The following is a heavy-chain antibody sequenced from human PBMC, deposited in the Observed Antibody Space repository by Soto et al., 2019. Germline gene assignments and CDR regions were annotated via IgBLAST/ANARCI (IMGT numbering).Heavy chain of an antibody. J-gene: IGHJ4*02. CDR3: ARGSGSSWFDY. V-gene: IGHV1-2*02. Sequence: ASVKVSCKPSGYTFTANYIHWVRQAPGQGLELMGWMATSSGGTRFAQNFQGRVTMTRDTSIATAYMELTTLTLDDTAIYYCARGSGSSWFDYWGQGTQVTVYS. D-gene: IGHD6-25*01. CDR1: GYTFTANY. CDR2: MATSSGGT.